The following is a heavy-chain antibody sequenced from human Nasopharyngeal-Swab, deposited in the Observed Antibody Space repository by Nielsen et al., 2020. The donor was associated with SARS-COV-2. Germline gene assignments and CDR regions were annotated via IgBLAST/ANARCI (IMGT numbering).Heavy chain of an antibody. CDR3: ARDRGWGYSGYGSLDY. Sequence: GASLKISCAASGFTFTDYVMTWVRQAPGKGLEWVSYIPPTASHIYYADSVRGRFTTSRDNAKKSLYLQMESLRPEDTAVYYCARDRGWGYSGYGSLDYWGQGVLVTVSS. CDR1: GFTFTDYV. V-gene: IGHV3-48*01. CDR2: IPPTASHI. J-gene: IGHJ4*02. D-gene: IGHD2-15*01.